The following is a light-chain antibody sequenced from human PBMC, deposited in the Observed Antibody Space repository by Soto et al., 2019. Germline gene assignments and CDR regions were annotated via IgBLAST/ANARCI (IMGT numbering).Light chain of an antibody. V-gene: IGLV2-14*02. J-gene: IGLJ1*01. CDR2: EGN. Sequence: QSVLTQPASVSGSPGQSITISCTASSSHIGSSNLVSWYQHHSGKAPKLIIYEGNKRPSGVSNRFSGSKSGKTASLTISGLQAEDEGTYYCCSYTSGSALYVFGTGTKLTVL. CDR1: SSHIGSSNL. CDR3: CSYTSGSALYV.